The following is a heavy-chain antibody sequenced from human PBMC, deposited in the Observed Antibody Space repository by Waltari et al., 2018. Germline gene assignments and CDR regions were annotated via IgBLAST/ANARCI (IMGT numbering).Heavy chain of an antibody. D-gene: IGHD1-1*01. V-gene: IGHV3-33*01. Sequence: QVQLVESGGGVVQPGRSLILSCAASGFPFGGSDMHWIRQAPGKGLGGVAVRWYDGINKYYADSVKGRFTVSRDVSRDTLYLQMNSLRAEDTAVYYCARAALVRRNKLNWFDPWGQGTLVTVSS. CDR3: ARAALVRRNKLNWFDP. CDR2: RWYDGINK. J-gene: IGHJ5*02. CDR1: GFPFGGSD.